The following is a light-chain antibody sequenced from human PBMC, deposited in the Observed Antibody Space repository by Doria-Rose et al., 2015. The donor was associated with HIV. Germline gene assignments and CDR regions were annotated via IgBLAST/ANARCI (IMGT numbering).Light chain of an antibody. J-gene: IGKJ1*01. Sequence: LTQSPGTLSLSPRERATLSCRASQSFSSTYLAWYQQKPGQAHSLLIYDGSTRATGIPDRFSASGSGTDFTPTINRLEPEDFALYYCHQYGTSWTFGQGTKVEI. CDR2: DGS. CDR1: QSFSSTY. V-gene: IGKV3-20*01. CDR3: HQYGTSWT.